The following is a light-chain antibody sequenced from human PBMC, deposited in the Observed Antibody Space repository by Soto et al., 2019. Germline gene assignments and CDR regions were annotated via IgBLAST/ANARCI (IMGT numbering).Light chain of an antibody. J-gene: IGKJ3*01. CDR3: QQYNNWPPR. CDR1: QSVSSN. V-gene: IGKV3-15*01. CDR2: GAS. Sequence: EIVMTQSPATLSVSPGERATLSCRASQSVSSNLAWYQQKPGQAPRLLIYGASTRATGIPARFGGSGSGTEFTLTISSLQSEDFAVYYCQQYNNWPPRFGPGTKVDIK.